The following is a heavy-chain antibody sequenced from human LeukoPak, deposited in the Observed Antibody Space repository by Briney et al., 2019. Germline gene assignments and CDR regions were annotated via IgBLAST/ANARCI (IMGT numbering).Heavy chain of an antibody. Sequence: GGSLRLSCKGSGYTFTSYWIGWVRQMPGKGLEWMGIIYPGDSDTRYSPSFQGQVTMSADKSGSTAYLQWSSLKASDTAMYYCARSGRYWGFDYWGQGTLVTVSS. V-gene: IGHV5-51*01. CDR1: GYTFTSYW. D-gene: IGHD3-10*01. J-gene: IGHJ4*02. CDR2: IYPGDSDT. CDR3: ARSGRYWGFDY.